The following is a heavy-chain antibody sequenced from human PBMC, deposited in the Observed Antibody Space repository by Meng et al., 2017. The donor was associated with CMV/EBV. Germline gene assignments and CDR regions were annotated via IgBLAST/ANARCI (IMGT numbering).Heavy chain of an antibody. Sequence: GESLKISCAASGFTFDDYAMHWVRQAPGKGLEWVSLISWNGGSTYYADSVKGRFTISRDNSKNSLYLQMNSLRAEDTDLYYCATQQLVHRDYWGQGTLVIVSS. V-gene: IGHV3-43D*03. D-gene: IGHD6-13*01. J-gene: IGHJ4*02. CDR2: ISWNGGST. CDR3: ATQQLVHRDY. CDR1: GFTFDDYA.